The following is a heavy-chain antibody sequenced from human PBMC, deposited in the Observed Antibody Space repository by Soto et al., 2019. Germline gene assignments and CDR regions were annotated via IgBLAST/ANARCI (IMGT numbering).Heavy chain of an antibody. CDR3: ASPGERSSIPMDV. Sequence: PSETLSLTCAVYGGSFSGYYWSWIRQPPGKGLEWIGEINHSGSTNYNPSLKSRVTISVDTSKNQFSLKLSSVTAADTAVYYCASPGERSSIPMDVWGQGTTVTVSS. V-gene: IGHV4-34*01. D-gene: IGHD6-6*01. CDR2: INHSGST. CDR1: GGSFSGYY. J-gene: IGHJ6*02.